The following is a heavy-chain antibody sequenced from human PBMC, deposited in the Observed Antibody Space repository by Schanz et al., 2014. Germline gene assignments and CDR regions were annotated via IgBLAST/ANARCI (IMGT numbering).Heavy chain of an antibody. V-gene: IGHV1-69*04. D-gene: IGHD4-17*01. J-gene: IGHJ4*02. Sequence: QVQLVQSGAEVKKPGASVKVSCKASGYTFTSYGINWVRQAPGQGLEWMGRIIPILGIANYAQKFQGRVTNTADRSTSTAYMELSSLRSEDTAVYYCARGYGDSPTDFWGQGTLVTVSS. CDR3: ARGYGDSPTDF. CDR2: IIPILGIA. CDR1: GYTFTSYG.